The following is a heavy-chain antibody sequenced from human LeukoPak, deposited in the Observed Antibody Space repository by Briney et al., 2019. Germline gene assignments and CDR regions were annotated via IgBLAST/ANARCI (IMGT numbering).Heavy chain of an antibody. CDR1: GYTFTAYY. V-gene: IGHV1-2*02. Sequence: GASVKVSCRAAGYTFTAYYLHRVRQAPGQGLEWMGWINPYSGGTNYAQNFQGRVTMTRDTSISTAYMELSRLRSDDTAVYYCARDPYYYDRRFADWGQGTLVTVSS. J-gene: IGHJ4*02. CDR3: ARDPYYYDRRFAD. D-gene: IGHD3-22*01. CDR2: INPYSGGT.